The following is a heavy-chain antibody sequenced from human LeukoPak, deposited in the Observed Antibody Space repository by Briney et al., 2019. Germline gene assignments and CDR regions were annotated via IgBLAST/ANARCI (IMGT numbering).Heavy chain of an antibody. CDR1: GFTFSRYW. CDR2: IKQDGSET. V-gene: IGHV3-7*03. Sequence: GGSLRLSCAASGFTFSRYWMSWVRQTPQKGLEWVANIKQDGSETYYVDSVKGRFTISRDNAKNSLYLQMNSLRVEDTAVYYCARDVIGGRDGRWFDYWGQGTLVTVSS. CDR3: ARDVIGGRDGRWFDY. J-gene: IGHJ4*02. D-gene: IGHD2/OR15-2a*01.